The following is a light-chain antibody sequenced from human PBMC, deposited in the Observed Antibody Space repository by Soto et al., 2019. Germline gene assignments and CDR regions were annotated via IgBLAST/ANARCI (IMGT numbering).Light chain of an antibody. J-gene: IGKJ1*01. Sequence: DIVLTQSPGTLSLSPGERATLSCRASETVSSSFLAWYQQKPGQAPRLLIYGASTRATGIPDRFSGSGSGTDFTLTISRLEPEDLGVYYCQQYDRSAWTFGQGTKMEVK. CDR3: QQYDRSAWT. CDR2: GAS. CDR1: ETVSSSF. V-gene: IGKV3-20*01.